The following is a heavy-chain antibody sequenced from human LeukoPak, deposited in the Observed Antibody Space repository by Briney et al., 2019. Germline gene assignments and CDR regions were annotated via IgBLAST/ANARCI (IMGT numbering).Heavy chain of an antibody. Sequence: ASVKVSCKVSGYTXTELSMHGVRQAPGKGLEWMGGFDPEDGETIYAQKFQGRVTMTEDTSTDTAYMELSSLRSEDTAVYYCAAAPTRGRSGWSSFDYWGQGTLVTVSS. V-gene: IGHV1-24*01. CDR3: AAAPTRGRSGWSSFDY. D-gene: IGHD6-19*01. CDR1: GYTXTELS. CDR2: FDPEDGET. J-gene: IGHJ4*02.